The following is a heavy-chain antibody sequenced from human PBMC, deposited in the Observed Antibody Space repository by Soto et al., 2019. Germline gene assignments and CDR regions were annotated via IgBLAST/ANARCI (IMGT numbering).Heavy chain of an antibody. J-gene: IGHJ4*02. CDR2: ISGSGGST. CDR1: GFTFSSYA. CDR3: AKDPPRSSGEPPVNDY. D-gene: IGHD6-19*01. Sequence: PGGSLRLSCAASGFTFSSYAMSWVRQAPGKGLEWGSAISGSGGSTYYAASVKGRFTSSRDNSKNTLYLQMNSLRAEDTAVYYCAKDPPRSSGEPPVNDYWGQGTLVTVSS. V-gene: IGHV3-23*01.